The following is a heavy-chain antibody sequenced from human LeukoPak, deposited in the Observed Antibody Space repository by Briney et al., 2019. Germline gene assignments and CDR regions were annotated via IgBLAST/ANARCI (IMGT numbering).Heavy chain of an antibody. CDR1: GFPFSDFS. J-gene: IGHJ4*02. Sequence: PGGSLRLSCVASGFPFSDFSMNWVRQAPGKGLEWLSYISSTRHVKYYADSVKGRFTISRDNSKNTLFLQMNRLRAEDTAVYYCAGRRVLDASFDYWGQGTLVTVSS. V-gene: IGHV3-48*01. D-gene: IGHD3-16*01. CDR2: ISSTRHVK. CDR3: AGRRVLDASFDY.